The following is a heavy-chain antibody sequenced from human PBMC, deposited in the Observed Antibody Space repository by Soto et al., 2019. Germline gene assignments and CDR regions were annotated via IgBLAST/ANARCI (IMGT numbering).Heavy chain of an antibody. D-gene: IGHD3-3*01. V-gene: IGHV3-30*18. CDR2: ISYDGSNK. J-gene: IGHJ4*02. Sequence: QVQLVESGGGVVQPGRSLRLSCAASGFTFSSYDMHWVRQAPGKGLEWVAVISYDGSNKYYADSVKGRFTISRDNSKNSLYLQMHSLRAEDTAVFYCAKVGNSGYYSYFDNWGQGTLVTVSS. CDR3: AKVGNSGYYSYFDN. CDR1: GFTFSSYD.